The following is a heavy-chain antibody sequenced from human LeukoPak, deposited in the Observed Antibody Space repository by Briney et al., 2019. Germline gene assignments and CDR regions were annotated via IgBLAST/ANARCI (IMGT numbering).Heavy chain of an antibody. Sequence: SETLSLTCTVSGGSISSYYWSWIRQPPGKGLEWIGYIYYSGSPNYNPSLKSRVTISVDTSKNQFSLKLSSVTAADTAVYYCARDRCSSTSCSKDYYYYMDVWGKGTTVTVSS. J-gene: IGHJ6*03. CDR1: GGSISSYY. D-gene: IGHD2-2*01. CDR3: ARDRCSSTSCSKDYYYYMDV. V-gene: IGHV4-59*01. CDR2: IYYSGSP.